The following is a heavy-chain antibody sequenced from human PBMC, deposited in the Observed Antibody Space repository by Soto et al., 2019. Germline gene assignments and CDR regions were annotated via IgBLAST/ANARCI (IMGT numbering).Heavy chain of an antibody. D-gene: IGHD1-1*01. CDR2: IYFSGVT. V-gene: IGHV4-31*03. CDR3: ARDPWRTPPEAAFDV. Sequence: QVQLQESGPGLVGPSQTLSLTCTVSGGSISSAGYYWSWIRQRPGKGLEWIGYIYFSGVTYYNPSLESRVTISVDTSKNQFSLRLSSVTAADTAVYYCARDPWRTPPEAAFDVWGQGTKVTVSS. J-gene: IGHJ3*01. CDR1: GGSISSAGYY.